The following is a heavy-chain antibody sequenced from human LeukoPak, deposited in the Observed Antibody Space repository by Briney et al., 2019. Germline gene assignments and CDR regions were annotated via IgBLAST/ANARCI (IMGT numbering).Heavy chain of an antibody. V-gene: IGHV3-74*01. CDR2: INSDGSST. J-gene: IGHJ4*02. CDR1: GFAFSHHY. Sequence: GGSLKLSCVASGFAFSHHYMHWVRQAPGKGLVWVSRINSDGSSTSYADSVKGRFTISRDNAKNTLYLQMNSLRAEDTAVYYCARSLPYYDILTGLYFDYWGQGTLVTVSS. D-gene: IGHD3-9*01. CDR3: ARSLPYYDILTGLYFDY.